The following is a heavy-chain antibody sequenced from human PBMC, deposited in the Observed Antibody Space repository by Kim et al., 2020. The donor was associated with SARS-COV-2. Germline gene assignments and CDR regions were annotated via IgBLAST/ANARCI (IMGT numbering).Heavy chain of an antibody. D-gene: IGHD3-3*01. CDR2: IGTAGDT. Sequence: GGSLRLSCAASGFTFSSYDMHWVRQATGKGLEWVSGIGTAGDTYYAGSVKGRFTISRENAKNSLYLQMNSLRAGDTAVYYCARGDLGRSGFYGTYVFDIWGQGTMVTVSS. J-gene: IGHJ3*02. V-gene: IGHV3-13*04. CDR3: ARGDLGRSGFYGTYVFDI. CDR1: GFTFSSYD.